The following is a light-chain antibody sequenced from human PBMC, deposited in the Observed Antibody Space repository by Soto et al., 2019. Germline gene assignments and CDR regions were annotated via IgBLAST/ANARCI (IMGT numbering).Light chain of an antibody. Sequence: EIVMTQSPATLALSPGDTATLSCRASQSVNTNLAWYVQKPGQAPRRLMYGVSTWGTGATARFSGSGSGTDFTLTIGGLQSEDFDIYYCQQYKSWPITFGQGTRLEIK. CDR3: QQYKSWPIT. J-gene: IGKJ5*01. CDR1: QSVNTN. V-gene: IGKV3D-15*01. CDR2: GVS.